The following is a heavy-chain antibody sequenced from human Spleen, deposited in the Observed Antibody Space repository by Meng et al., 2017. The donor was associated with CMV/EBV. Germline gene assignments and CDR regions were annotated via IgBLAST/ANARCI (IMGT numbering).Heavy chain of an antibody. Sequence: SAYTFTSYYMHWVRQMPGKGLEWMGIIYPGDSDTTYSPSFQGQVTISADKSISTTCLQWSSLKASDTAMYYCARQLDTRTWDNWFDPWGQGTLVTVSS. J-gene: IGHJ5*02. CDR1: AYTFTSYY. CDR2: IYPGDSDT. V-gene: IGHV5-51*01. CDR3: ARQLDTRTWDNWFDP. D-gene: IGHD2-2*01.